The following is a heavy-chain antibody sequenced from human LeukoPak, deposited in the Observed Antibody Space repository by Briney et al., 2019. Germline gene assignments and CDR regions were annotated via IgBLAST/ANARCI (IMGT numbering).Heavy chain of an antibody. Sequence: GASVKVSCKASGYTFTGYYMHWVRQAPGQGLEWMGWINPNSGGTNYAQKFQGRVTMTRDTSISTAYMELSRLRSDDTAVYYCARDSTPQTYYDFWSGYYNPIDHYYGMDVWGQGTTVTVSS. CDR1: GYTFTGYY. CDR2: INPNSGGT. CDR3: ARDSTPQTYYDFWSGYYNPIDHYYGMDV. J-gene: IGHJ6*02. V-gene: IGHV1-2*02. D-gene: IGHD3-3*01.